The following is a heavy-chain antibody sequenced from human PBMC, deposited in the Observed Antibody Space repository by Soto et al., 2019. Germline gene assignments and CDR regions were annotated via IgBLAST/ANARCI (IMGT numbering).Heavy chain of an antibody. Sequence: GASVKVSCKASGGTFSSYAISWVRQAPGQGLEWMGGVIPIFGTANYAQKFQGRVTITADESTSTAYMELSSLRSEDTAVYYCARDFLRLRWKHNWFDPWGQGTLVTVSS. V-gene: IGHV1-69*13. J-gene: IGHJ5*02. CDR1: GGTFSSYA. CDR2: VIPIFGTA. D-gene: IGHD4-17*01. CDR3: ARDFLRLRWKHNWFDP.